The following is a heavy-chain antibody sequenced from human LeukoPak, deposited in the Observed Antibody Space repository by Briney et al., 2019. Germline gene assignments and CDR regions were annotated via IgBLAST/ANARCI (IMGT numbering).Heavy chain of an antibody. D-gene: IGHD5-18*01. CDR1: GFTFSNHW. CDR3: ARGGSDTAMAHYY. J-gene: IGHJ4*02. CDR2: INRDGSRT. Sequence: GGSLRLSCAASGFTFSNHWMHWVRQAPGKGLMWVSRINRDGSRTDYADSVKGRFTISRDDAKNTLYLQVNSLRAEDTAVYFCARGGSDTAMAHYYWGQGTLVTVSS. V-gene: IGHV3-74*01.